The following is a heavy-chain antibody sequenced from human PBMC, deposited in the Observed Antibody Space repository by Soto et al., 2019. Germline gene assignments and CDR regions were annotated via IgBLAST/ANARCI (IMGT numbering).Heavy chain of an antibody. D-gene: IGHD2-15*01. CDR2: IYYSGST. CDR1: GGSISSSSYY. CDR3: ARSQRAKYVFGYCSGGSCYGMDV. Sequence: SETLSLTCTVSGGSISSSSYYWGWIRQPPGKGLEWIGSIYYSGSTYYNPSLKSRVTISVDTSKNQFSLKLSSVTAADTAVYYWARSQRAKYVFGYCSGGSCYGMDVWGQGTTVTVSS. J-gene: IGHJ6*02. V-gene: IGHV4-39*01.